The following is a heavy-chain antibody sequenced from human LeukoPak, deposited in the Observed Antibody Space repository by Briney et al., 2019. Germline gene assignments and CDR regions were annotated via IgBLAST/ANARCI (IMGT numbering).Heavy chain of an antibody. CDR3: ARGHYEDAFDI. CDR2: IYYSGST. J-gene: IGHJ3*02. V-gene: IGHV4-59*01. D-gene: IGHD4-17*01. Sequence: SETLSLTCTVSGGSISSYYWSWIRQPPGKGLEWIGYIYYSGSTNYNPSLKSRVTISVDTSKNQFSLKLSSVTAADTAVYYCARGHYEDAFDIWGQGTMVTVSS. CDR1: GGSISSYY.